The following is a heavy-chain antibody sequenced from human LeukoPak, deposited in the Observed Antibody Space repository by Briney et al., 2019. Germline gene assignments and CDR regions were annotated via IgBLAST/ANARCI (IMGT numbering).Heavy chain of an antibody. V-gene: IGHV4-61*02. D-gene: IGHD3-9*01. CDR3: ARGRDYDMLSRPFDY. J-gene: IGHJ4*02. CDR1: GGSISSGSYY. CDR2: IYTSGST. Sequence: SETLSLTCTVSGGSISSGSYYWSWIRQPAGKGLEWIGRIYTSGSTNYNPSLKSRVTISVDTSKNQFSLKLSSVTAADTAVYYCARGRDYDMLSRPFDYWGQGTLVTVSS.